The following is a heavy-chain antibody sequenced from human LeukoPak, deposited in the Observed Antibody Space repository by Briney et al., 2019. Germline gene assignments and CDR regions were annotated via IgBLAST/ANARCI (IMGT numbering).Heavy chain of an antibody. CDR1: GFTFSSYW. CDR3: VRGGASTWS. V-gene: IGHV3-74*01. CDR2: INDDGSST. Sequence: PGGSLRLSCAASGFTFSSYWMSWVRQAPGKGPVWVPRINDDGSSTSYADSVKGRFTISRDDAKNTLYLQMNSLRAEDTAVYYCVRGGASTWSWGQGTLVTVSS. D-gene: IGHD2-15*01. J-gene: IGHJ5*02.